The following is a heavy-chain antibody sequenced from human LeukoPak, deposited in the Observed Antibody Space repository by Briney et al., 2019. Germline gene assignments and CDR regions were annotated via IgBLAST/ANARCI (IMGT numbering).Heavy chain of an antibody. D-gene: IGHD6-19*01. V-gene: IGHV3-9*01. Sequence: PGGSLRLSCAASGFTFSSYAMHWVRQAPGKGLEWVSGISWNSGSIGYADSVKGRFTISRDNAKNSLYLQMNSLRAEDTALYYCAKDIGSGWCYFDYWGQGTLVTVSS. J-gene: IGHJ4*02. CDR1: GFTFSSYA. CDR2: ISWNSGSI. CDR3: AKDIGSGWCYFDY.